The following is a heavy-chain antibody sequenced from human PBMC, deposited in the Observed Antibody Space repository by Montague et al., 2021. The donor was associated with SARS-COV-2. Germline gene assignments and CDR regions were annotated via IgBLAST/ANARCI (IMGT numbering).Heavy chain of an antibody. D-gene: IGHD3-10*01. CDR3: ARSHELWFGEHPQGPGAFDN. J-gene: IGHJ3*02. Sequence: SLRLSCAASGFTFSSYSMNWVRQAPGKGLEWVSSISSSSSYINYADSVMGRFTIFRDNAKNSLYLQLNSQRDEDTAVYYCARSHELWFGEHPQGPGAFDNWGQGTMVTVSS. CDR1: GFTFSSYS. CDR2: ISSSSSYI. V-gene: IGHV3-21*01.